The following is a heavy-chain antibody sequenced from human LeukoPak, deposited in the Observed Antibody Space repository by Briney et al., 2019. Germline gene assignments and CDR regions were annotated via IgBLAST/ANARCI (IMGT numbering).Heavy chain of an antibody. CDR3: AKGPLYYYESTGRIDF. J-gene: IGHJ4*02. Sequence: GGSLRLSCAASGFTFSTYAMSWVRQIPGKGLEWVSAISGSDDGTYYADSVKGRFTISRDNAKNSLYLQMNSLRAEDTALYYCAKGPLYYYESTGRIDFWGQGTLVTVSS. V-gene: IGHV3-23*01. CDR2: ISGSDDGT. D-gene: IGHD3-22*01. CDR1: GFTFSTYA.